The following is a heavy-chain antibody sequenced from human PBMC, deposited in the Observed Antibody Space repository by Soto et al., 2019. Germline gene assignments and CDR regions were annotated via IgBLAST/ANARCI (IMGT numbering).Heavy chain of an antibody. Sequence: QVQLVQSGAEVKKPGSSVKVSCKASGGTFSSYAISWVRQAPGQGLEWMGGIIPIFGTANYAQKFQGRVTITADESTSTADMELSSLRSEDRAVYYCARAKDYYERGGKEYCGMDVWGQGTTVTVSS. D-gene: IGHD3-10*02. V-gene: IGHV1-69*01. CDR2: IIPIFGTA. J-gene: IGHJ6*02. CDR3: ARAKDYYERGGKEYCGMDV. CDR1: GGTFSSYA.